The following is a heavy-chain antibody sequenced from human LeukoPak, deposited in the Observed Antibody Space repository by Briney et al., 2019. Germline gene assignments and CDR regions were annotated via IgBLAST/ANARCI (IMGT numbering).Heavy chain of an antibody. V-gene: IGHV3-64*01. Sequence: GGSPRLSCAASGFTFSSYAMHWVRQAPGKGLEYVSAISSNGGSTYYANSVKGRFTISRDNSKNTLYLQMGSLRAEDMAVYYCARDRGSTIIYGMDVWGQGTTVTVSS. D-gene: IGHD2-2*01. CDR1: GFTFSSYA. CDR3: ARDRGSTIIYGMDV. J-gene: IGHJ6*02. CDR2: ISSNGGST.